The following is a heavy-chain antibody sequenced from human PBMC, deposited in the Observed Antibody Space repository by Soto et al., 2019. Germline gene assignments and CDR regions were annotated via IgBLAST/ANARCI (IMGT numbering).Heavy chain of an antibody. Sequence: QVHLVQSGAEVKKPGSSVKVSCKASGGTFSNYAISWVRQAPGQGLEWMGGIIPIFDTANYAQKFQGRVTITADESTSTAYMELSSLRSEDTAVYYCARHDYISSSCYYYYYYGMDVWGQGTTVTVSS. V-gene: IGHV1-69*12. CDR1: GGTFSNYA. D-gene: IGHD2-2*01. J-gene: IGHJ6*02. CDR2: IIPIFDTA. CDR3: ARHDYISSSCYYYYYYGMDV.